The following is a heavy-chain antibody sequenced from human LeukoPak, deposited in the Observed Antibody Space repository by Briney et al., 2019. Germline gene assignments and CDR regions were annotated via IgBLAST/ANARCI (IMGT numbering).Heavy chain of an antibody. CDR1: GFSFSTYE. J-gene: IGHJ4*02. D-gene: IGHD3-10*01. V-gene: IGHV3-48*01. Sequence: GGSLRLSCAASGFSFSTYEFHWVRHAPGKGLEWVSYISSSSSTIYYADSVKGRFTISRDNSKNTLYLQMNSLRAEDTAVYYCARDTLGEFGEGYFDYWGQGTLVTVSS. CDR3: ARDTLGEFGEGYFDY. CDR2: ISSSSSTI.